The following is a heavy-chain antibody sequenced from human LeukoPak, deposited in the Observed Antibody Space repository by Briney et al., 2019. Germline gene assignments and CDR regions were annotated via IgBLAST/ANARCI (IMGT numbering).Heavy chain of an antibody. J-gene: IGHJ4*02. V-gene: IGHV3-30*04. CDR1: GFTFNTYA. D-gene: IGHD3-16*01. CDR3: AKVLREFTSTDHLDY. Sequence: GTSLRLSCVASGFTFNTYAIHWVRQAPGKGLEWVAVVSKDGNTKYYADSVKGRFTISRDNSKNTVYLQMNSLRAEDTAVYYCAKVLREFTSTDHLDYWGQGTLVTVSS. CDR2: VSKDGNTK.